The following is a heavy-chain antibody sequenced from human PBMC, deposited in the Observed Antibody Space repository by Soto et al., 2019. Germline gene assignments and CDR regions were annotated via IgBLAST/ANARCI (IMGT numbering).Heavy chain of an antibody. D-gene: IGHD2-21*02. J-gene: IGHJ4*02. Sequence: SETLSLTCTVSGGSISSYYWSWIRQPPGKGLEWIGYIYYSGSTNYNPSLKSRVTISVDTSKNQFSLRLSSVTAADTAVYYCARGLIVMLAGIEELINSHFDSWGQGTLVTVSS. V-gene: IGHV4-59*12. CDR1: GGSISSYY. CDR3: ARGLIVMLAGIEELINSHFDS. CDR2: IYYSGST.